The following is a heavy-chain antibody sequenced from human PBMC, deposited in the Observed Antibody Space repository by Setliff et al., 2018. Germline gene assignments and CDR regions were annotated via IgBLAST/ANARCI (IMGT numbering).Heavy chain of an antibody. V-gene: IGHV3-7*03. CDR1: GFTFSSYW. CDR2: IKQDGSEK. D-gene: IGHD3-22*01. J-gene: IGHJ4*02. CDR3: ARDRKYYDSSGSFDY. Sequence: GGSLRLSCAASGFTFSSYWMSWVRQAPGKGLEWVANIKQDGSEKYYVDSVKGRFTISRDNAKNSLYLQMNSLRAADTAVYYCARDRKYYDSSGSFDYWGQGTLVTVSS.